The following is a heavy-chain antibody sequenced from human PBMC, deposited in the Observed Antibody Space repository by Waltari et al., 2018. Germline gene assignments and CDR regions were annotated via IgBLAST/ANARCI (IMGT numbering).Heavy chain of an antibody. CDR2: IWFEGSDK. Sequence: QVNLVESGGGVVQPGGSLRLSCTTSGFTFSNFGMHWVRQAPGKGLEWVVLIWFEGSDKFYADSVRGRFTISRDNSARTLYLDMDSLRLDDTAMYYCAKDAFGNTYLDFWGQGTLVTVSS. CDR3: AKDAFGNTYLDF. CDR1: GFTFSNFG. V-gene: IGHV3-30*02. D-gene: IGHD2-2*02. J-gene: IGHJ4*02.